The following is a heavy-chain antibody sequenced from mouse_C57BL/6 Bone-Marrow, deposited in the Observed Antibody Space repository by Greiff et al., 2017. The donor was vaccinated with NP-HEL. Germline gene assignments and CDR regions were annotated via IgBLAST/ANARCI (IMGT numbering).Heavy chain of an antibody. D-gene: IGHD2-3*01. CDR1: GFTFSDFY. Sequence: EVQGVESGGGLVQSGRSLRLSCATSGFTFSDFYMEWVRQAPGKGLEWIAASRNKANDYTTEYSASVKGRFIVSRDTSQSILYLQMNALRAEDTAIYYCARDAGDGYLDYWGQGTTLTVSS. V-gene: IGHV7-1*01. CDR3: ARDAGDGYLDY. J-gene: IGHJ2*01. CDR2: SRNKANDYTT.